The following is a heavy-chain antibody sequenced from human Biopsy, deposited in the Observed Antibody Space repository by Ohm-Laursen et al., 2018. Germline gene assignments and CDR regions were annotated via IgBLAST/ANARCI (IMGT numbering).Heavy chain of an antibody. CDR1: GGSVDDYF. J-gene: IGHJ3*02. CDR3: AKHGSGWTGDDAFHI. D-gene: IGHD6-19*01. CDR2: IYSTGRSS. Sequence: SDTLSLTCSVSGGSVDDYFWNWIRQPAGKGLEWIGRIYSTGRSSAYHPSFQSRVTMSLDTSNKQFSLKLTSVTAADTAVYYCAKHGSGWTGDDAFHIWGQGTMVTVSS. V-gene: IGHV4-4*07.